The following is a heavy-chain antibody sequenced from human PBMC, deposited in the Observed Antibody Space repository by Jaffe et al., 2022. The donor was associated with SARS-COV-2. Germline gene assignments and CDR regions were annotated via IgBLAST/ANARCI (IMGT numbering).Heavy chain of an antibody. Sequence: EVQLLESGGGLVQPGGSLRLSCAASGFTFSSYAMSWVRQAPGKGLEWVSAISGSGGSTYYADSVKGRFTISRDNSKNTLYLQMNSLRAEDTAVYYCAKVKGSLIVVVPAAMVFDYWGQGTLVTVSS. CDR3: AKVKGSLIVVVPAAMVFDY. CDR1: GFTFSSYA. D-gene: IGHD2-2*01. CDR2: ISGSGGST. V-gene: IGHV3-23*01. J-gene: IGHJ4*02.